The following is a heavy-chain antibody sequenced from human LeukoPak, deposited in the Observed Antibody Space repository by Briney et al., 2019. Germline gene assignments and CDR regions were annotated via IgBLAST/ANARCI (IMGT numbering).Heavy chain of an antibody. Sequence: GGSLRLSCAASGFTFGNHWTSSVRQAPGKGLEWVANIKQDGSDKYYVDSVKGRFTISRDNAKNSLYLQMNSLRAEDTAVYYCARDLYSGYEITGPFDYWGQGTLVTVSS. D-gene: IGHD5-12*01. CDR1: GFTFGNHW. CDR3: ARDLYSGYEITGPFDY. J-gene: IGHJ4*02. V-gene: IGHV3-7*01. CDR2: IKQDGSDK.